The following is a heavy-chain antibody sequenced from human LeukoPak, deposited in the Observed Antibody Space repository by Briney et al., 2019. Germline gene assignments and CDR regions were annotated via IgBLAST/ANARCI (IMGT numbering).Heavy chain of an antibody. CDR1: GFTFSTFS. CDR2: ISSSSSTT. Sequence: GSLRLSCAASGFTFSTFSMNWVRQAPGKGPEWVSYISSSSSTTYYADSVKGRFTISRDNAKNSLYLQMNSLRAEDTAVYYCARSITMVKDWGQGTLVTVSS. D-gene: IGHD3-10*01. CDR3: ARSITMVKD. J-gene: IGHJ4*02. V-gene: IGHV3-48*04.